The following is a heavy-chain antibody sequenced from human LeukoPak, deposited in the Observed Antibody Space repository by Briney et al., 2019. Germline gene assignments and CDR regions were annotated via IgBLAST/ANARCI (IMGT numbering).Heavy chain of an antibody. CDR1: GGSISSYY. D-gene: IGHD3-10*01. Sequence: SETLSLTCTVSGGSISSYYWNWVRQPPGKGLEWIGNIYYSGSTNYNPSLKSRVTISLDTSKFQFSLRLNSVTAADTAVYYCARADPNASGYFYKFNWFDPWGQGTLVTVSS. CDR3: ARADPNASGYFYKFNWFDP. CDR2: IYYSGST. J-gene: IGHJ5*02. V-gene: IGHV4-59*01.